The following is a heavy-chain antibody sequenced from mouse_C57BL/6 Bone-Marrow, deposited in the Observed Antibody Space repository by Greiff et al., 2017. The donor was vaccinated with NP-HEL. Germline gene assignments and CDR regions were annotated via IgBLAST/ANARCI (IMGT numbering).Heavy chain of an antibody. J-gene: IGHJ3*01. Sequence: QVQLQQSGAELARPGASVKLSCKASGYTFTSYGISWVKQRTGQGLEWIGEIYPRSGNTYYNEKFKGKATLTADKSSSTAYMELRILTSEDSAVYFCARGPSYYYGSSSWFAYWGQGTLVTVSA. CDR1: GYTFTSYG. CDR2: IYPRSGNT. V-gene: IGHV1-81*01. CDR3: ARGPSYYYGSSSWFAY. D-gene: IGHD1-1*01.